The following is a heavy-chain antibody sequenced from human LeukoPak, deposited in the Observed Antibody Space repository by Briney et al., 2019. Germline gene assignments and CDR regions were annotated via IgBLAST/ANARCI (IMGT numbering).Heavy chain of an antibody. CDR1: GFSLSTRGVG. Sequence: SGPTLVKPTQTLTLTCTFSGFSLSTRGVGVGWIRQPPGKAPEWLALIYWNNDNRYSPSLKSRLTITKDTSKHQVVLTMTNMDPVDTATYYCASSRYDILTGHYNFDYWGQGTLVTVSS. V-gene: IGHV2-5*01. D-gene: IGHD3-9*01. CDR3: ASSRYDILTGHYNFDY. CDR2: IYWNNDN. J-gene: IGHJ4*02.